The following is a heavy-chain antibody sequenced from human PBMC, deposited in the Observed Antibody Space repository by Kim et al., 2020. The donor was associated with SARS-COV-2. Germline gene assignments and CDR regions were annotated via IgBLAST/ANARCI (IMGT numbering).Heavy chain of an antibody. V-gene: IGHV3-23*01. J-gene: IGHJ6*02. CDR2: ISPSGGNT. CDR1: GFTFRSYL. Sequence: GGSLRLSCAASGFTFRSYLMTWVRQAPGKGLEWVSAISPSGGNTHYADSVKGRFIISRDNSKNTLFLFMNNLRVADMAIYYCAKDWGRDYYQHYGLDAWGQGTTVTVSS. CDR3: AKDWGRDYYQHYGLDA. D-gene: IGHD3-16*01.